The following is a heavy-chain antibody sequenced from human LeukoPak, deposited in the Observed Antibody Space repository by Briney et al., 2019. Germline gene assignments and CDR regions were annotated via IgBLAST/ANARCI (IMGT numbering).Heavy chain of an antibody. V-gene: IGHV4-34*01. CDR3: ARGRQEISMILVVMTGVSYYLDV. CDR2: INPSGST. Sequence: SETLSLTCAVYGGSFSGYYWTWIRQSPGKGLEWIGEINPSGSTYYNPSLKSRLTISGDTSKSQFSLRLTSVTAADTAVYYCARGRQEISMILVVMTGVSYYLDVWGKGTTVTVSS. CDR1: GGSFSGYY. D-gene: IGHD3-22*01. J-gene: IGHJ6*03.